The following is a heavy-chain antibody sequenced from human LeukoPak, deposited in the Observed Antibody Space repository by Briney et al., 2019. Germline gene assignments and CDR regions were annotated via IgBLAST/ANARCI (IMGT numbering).Heavy chain of an antibody. J-gene: IGHJ6*03. D-gene: IGHD1-1*01. V-gene: IGHV3-13*01. CDR1: GFTFSSFD. Sequence: GGSLGLSCAASGFTFSSFDMHWVRQPTGQGLEWVSTIGTASDTYYPGSVEGRFTLSRDNAKNSLYLQMNSLTAGDTAVYYCARGPPRGKYYYMDVWGKGTTVAVSS. CDR2: IGTASDT. CDR3: ARGPPRGKYYYMDV.